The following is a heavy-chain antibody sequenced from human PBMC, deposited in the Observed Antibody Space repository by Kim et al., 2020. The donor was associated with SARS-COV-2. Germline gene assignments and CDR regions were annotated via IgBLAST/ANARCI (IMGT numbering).Heavy chain of an antibody. Sequence: GGSLRLSCAASGFTFSSYAIHWVRQAPGKGLEWVAVTSYGGTNRNYVDSVKDRFTISRDNSKNTLYLEMNSLRPEDTAVYLCARDRGSAAGSFDYWGQGTLVTVSS. J-gene: IGHJ4*02. CDR2: TSYGGTNR. CDR1: GFTFSSYA. CDR3: ARDRGSAAGSFDY. V-gene: IGHV3-30-3*01. D-gene: IGHD6-13*01.